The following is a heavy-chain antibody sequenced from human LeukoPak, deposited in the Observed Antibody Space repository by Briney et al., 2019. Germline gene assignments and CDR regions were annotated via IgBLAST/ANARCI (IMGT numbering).Heavy chain of an antibody. CDR2: IYYSGST. D-gene: IGHD6-19*01. CDR3: ARWKLDGAVAGDWYFDL. J-gene: IGHJ2*01. CDR1: GGSVSSGSYY. V-gene: IGHV4-61*01. Sequence: PSETLSLTCTVSGGSVSSGSYYWSWIRQPPGKGLEWTGYIYYSGSTNYNPSLKSRVTISVDTSKNQFSLKLSSVTAADTAVYYCARWKLDGAVAGDWYFDLWGRGTLVTVSS.